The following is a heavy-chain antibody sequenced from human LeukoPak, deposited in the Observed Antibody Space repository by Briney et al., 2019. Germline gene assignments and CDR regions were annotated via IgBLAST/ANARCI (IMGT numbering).Heavy chain of an antibody. Sequence: GASVKVSCKASGYTFTNYGITWVRQAPGQREWMGWISGNNVNTKYAQKFQGRVTMTTDTSTSTAYMELRSLRSDDTAVYYCARDRFAWGYYYMDVWGKGTTVIVSS. J-gene: IGHJ6*03. CDR1: GYTFTNYG. CDR2: ISGNNVNT. V-gene: IGHV1-18*01. CDR3: ARDRFAWGYYYMDV. D-gene: IGHD3-10*01.